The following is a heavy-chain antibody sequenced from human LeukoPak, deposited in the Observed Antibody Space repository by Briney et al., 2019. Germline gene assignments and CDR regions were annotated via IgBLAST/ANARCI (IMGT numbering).Heavy chain of an antibody. J-gene: IGHJ4*02. CDR1: GFTFNTHT. CDR3: ARGGETASTGWAMIDY. CDR2: ISNDGDTK. D-gene: IGHD3-16*01. V-gene: IGHV3-30-3*01. Sequence: PGESLRLSCAASGFTFNTHTMHWVRQAPGKGLEWVAVISNDGDTKFYADSVKGRFTISRDNSKNSLYLQVNRVRPEDTALFYCARGGETASTGWAMIDYWGQGSLVTVSS.